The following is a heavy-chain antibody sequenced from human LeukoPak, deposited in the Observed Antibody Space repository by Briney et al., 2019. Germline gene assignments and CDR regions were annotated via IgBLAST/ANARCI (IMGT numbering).Heavy chain of an antibody. CDR1: GFIVSSNY. J-gene: IGHJ4*02. CDR3: AKDARRTFGLSSGLYRGSYYFDY. V-gene: IGHV3-53*01. D-gene: IGHD6-19*01. Sequence: GGSLRLSCAASGFIVSSNYMSWVRQAPGKGLECVSVLYGGGGTYYADSVKGRFTISRDKSKNTLYLQMNSLRAEDTAVYYCAKDARRTFGLSSGLYRGSYYFDYWGQGTLVTVSS. CDR2: LYGGGGT.